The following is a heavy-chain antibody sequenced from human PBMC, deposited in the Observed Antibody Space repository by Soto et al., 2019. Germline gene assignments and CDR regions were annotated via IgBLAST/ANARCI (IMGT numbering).Heavy chain of an antibody. D-gene: IGHD4-17*01. CDR3: AREGGDYDGY. J-gene: IGHJ4*02. CDR1: GFTFSSYA. V-gene: IGHV3-30-3*01. CDR2: ISYDGSNK. Sequence: GGSLRLSCAASGFTFSSYAMHWVRQAPGKGLEWVAVISYDGSNKYYADSVKGRFTISRDNSKNTLYLQMNSLRAEDTAVYYCAREGGDYDGYWGQGTLVTVSS.